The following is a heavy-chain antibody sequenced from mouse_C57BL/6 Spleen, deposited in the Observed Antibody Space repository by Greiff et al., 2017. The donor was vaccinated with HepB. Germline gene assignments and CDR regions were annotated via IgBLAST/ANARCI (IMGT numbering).Heavy chain of an antibody. V-gene: IGHV6-6*01. J-gene: IGHJ4*01. Sequence: EVQLQQSGGGLVQPGGSMKLSCAASGFTFSDAWMDWVRQSPEKGLEWVAEIRNKANNHATYYAESVKGRFTISRDDSKSSVYLQMNSLRAEDTGIYYCTRPRSNSAMDYWGQGTSVTVSS. CDR3: TRPRSNSAMDY. CDR2: IRNKANNHAT. D-gene: IGHD2-5*01. CDR1: GFTFSDAW.